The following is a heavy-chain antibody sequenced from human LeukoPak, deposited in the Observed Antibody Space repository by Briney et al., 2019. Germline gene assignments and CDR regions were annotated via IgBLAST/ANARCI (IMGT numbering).Heavy chain of an antibody. CDR3: ARGRVPIAVSALDY. D-gene: IGHD2-15*01. J-gene: IGHJ4*02. CDR1: GGSISSSSYY. V-gene: IGHV4-39*01. Sequence: PSETLSLTCTVSGGSISSSSYYWGWIRQPPGKGLEWIGSIYYSGSTYYNPSLKSRVTISVDTSKNQFSLKLSSVTAADTAVYYCARGRVPIAVSALDYWGQGTLVTVSS. CDR2: IYYSGST.